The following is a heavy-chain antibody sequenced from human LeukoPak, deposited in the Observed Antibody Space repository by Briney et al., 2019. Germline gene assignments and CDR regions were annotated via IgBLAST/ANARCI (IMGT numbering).Heavy chain of an antibody. CDR1: GYTFTSYY. CDR2: ISPSAGST. CDR3: ARGYDSSGSYDY. Sequence: GASVTVSCKASGYTFTSYYLHWVRQAPGQGLEWMGIISPSAGSTNYAQRFQGRVTMTRDTSTSTVYMDLSSLRSEDTAVYYCARGYDSSGSYDYWGQGTLVTVSS. J-gene: IGHJ4*02. V-gene: IGHV1-46*01. D-gene: IGHD3-22*01.